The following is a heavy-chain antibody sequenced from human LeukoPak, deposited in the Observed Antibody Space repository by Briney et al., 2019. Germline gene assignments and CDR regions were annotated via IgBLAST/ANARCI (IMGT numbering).Heavy chain of an antibody. CDR2: IIPIFGTA. V-gene: IGHV1-69*13. D-gene: IGHD3-10*01. CDR1: GYTFTSYD. J-gene: IGHJ4*02. Sequence: ASVKVSCKASGYTFTSYDINWVRQATGQGLEWMGGIIPIFGTANYAQKFQGRVTITADESTSTAYMELSSLRSEDTAVYYCASWAPGYYGSGSYYRTKYYFDYWGQGTLVTVSS. CDR3: ASWAPGYYGSGSYYRTKYYFDY.